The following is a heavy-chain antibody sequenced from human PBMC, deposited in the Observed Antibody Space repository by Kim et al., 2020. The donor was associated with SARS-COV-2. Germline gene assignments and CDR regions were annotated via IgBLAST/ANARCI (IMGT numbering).Heavy chain of an antibody. J-gene: IGHJ6*02. CDR2: ISWNSGSI. CDR1: GFTFDDYA. V-gene: IGHV3-9*01. Sequence: SLRLSCAASGFTFDDYAMHWVRQAPGKGLEWVSGISWNSGSIGYADSVKGRFTISRDNAKNSLYLQMNSLRAEDTALYYCAKDIRVSSSFLVDGMDVWGQGTTVTVSS. CDR3: AKDIRVSSSFLVDGMDV. D-gene: IGHD6-13*01.